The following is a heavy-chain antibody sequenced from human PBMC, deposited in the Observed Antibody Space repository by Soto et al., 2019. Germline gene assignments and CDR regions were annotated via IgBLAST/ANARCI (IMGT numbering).Heavy chain of an antibody. V-gene: IGHV4-4*02. CDR2: IYHSGTT. J-gene: IGHJ4*02. CDR3: AIPGAGDFDY. D-gene: IGHD6-13*01. Sequence: SETLSLTCAVSGASISNTDWWSWVRQRPGKGLEWIGEIYHSGTTNCDPSLESRVTISLDKSKSQFSLKLTSVTAADTAVYYCAIPGAGDFDYWGQGTLVTVSS. CDR1: GASISNTDW.